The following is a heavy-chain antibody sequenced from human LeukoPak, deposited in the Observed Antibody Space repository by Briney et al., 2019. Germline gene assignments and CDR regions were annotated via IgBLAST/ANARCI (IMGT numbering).Heavy chain of an antibody. CDR3: ARGLAANDWFDP. CDR2: ISASSGTR. J-gene: IGHJ5*02. D-gene: IGHD2-15*01. V-gene: IGHV3-11*01. Sequence: GGSLRLSRAASGFTFSDYYMNWIRQAPGKGLEWLSYISASSGTRYYADSVKGRFTISRDNAKNSLYLQMNSLRAEDTAVYYCARGLAANDWFDPWGQGTLVTVSS. CDR1: GFTFSDYY.